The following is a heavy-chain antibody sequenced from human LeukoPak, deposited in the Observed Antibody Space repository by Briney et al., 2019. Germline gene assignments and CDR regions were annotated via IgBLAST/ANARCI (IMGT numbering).Heavy chain of an antibody. J-gene: IGHJ5*02. CDR1: GFTLSSNY. Sequence: GGSLRHSCAASGFTLSSNYMSWVRQAPGKGLEWVSVIYSGGSTYYADSVKGRFTISRDNSKNTLYLQMNSLRAEDTAIYYCAKDFTASYDFWSGYPPWGQGTLVTVSS. V-gene: IGHV3-53*01. CDR2: IYSGGST. D-gene: IGHD3-3*01. CDR3: AKDFTASYDFWSGYPP.